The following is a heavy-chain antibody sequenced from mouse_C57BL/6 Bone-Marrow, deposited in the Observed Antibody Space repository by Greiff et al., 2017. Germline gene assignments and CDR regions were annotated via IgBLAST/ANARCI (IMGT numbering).Heavy chain of an antibody. CDR2: IRSKSNNYAT. J-gene: IGHJ4*01. CDR3: VSYFYAMDY. CDR1: GFSFNTYA. Sequence: EVQLVESGGGLVQPKGSLKLSCAASGFSFNTYAMNWVRQAPGKGLEWVARIRSKSNNYATYYADSVKDRFTISRDDSESMLYLQMNNLKTVDTAMYYCVSYFYAMDYWGQGTSVTVSS. V-gene: IGHV10-1*01. D-gene: IGHD2-1*01.